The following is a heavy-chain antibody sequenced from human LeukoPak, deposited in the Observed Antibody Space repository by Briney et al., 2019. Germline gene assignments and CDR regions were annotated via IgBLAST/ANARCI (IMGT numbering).Heavy chain of an antibody. CDR2: IIPIFGTA. CDR1: GGTFSSYA. Sequence: SVKVSCKASGGTFSSYAISWVRQAPGQGLEWMGGIIPIFGTANYAQKFQGRVTITADKSTSTAYMELSSLRSEDTAVYYCARGVVVAADGGMDVWGKRTTVTVSS. V-gene: IGHV1-69*06. D-gene: IGHD2-15*01. J-gene: IGHJ6*04. CDR3: ARGVVVAADGGMDV.